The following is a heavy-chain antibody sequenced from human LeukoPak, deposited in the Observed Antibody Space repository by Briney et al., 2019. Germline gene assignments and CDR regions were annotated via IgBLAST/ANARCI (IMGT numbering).Heavy chain of an antibody. D-gene: IGHD6-25*01. V-gene: IGHV3-66*01. CDR3: ARERGHLDY. CDR1: VFTVSSNY. J-gene: IGHJ4*02. CDR2: NYSGGST. Sequence: GGSLRLSCVVSVFTVSSNYMRWFRQAPGKGLEWVSVNYSGGSTYYADSVKGRFTISRDNSKNTLYLQMNSLRAEDTAVYYCARERGHLDYWGQGTLVTVSS.